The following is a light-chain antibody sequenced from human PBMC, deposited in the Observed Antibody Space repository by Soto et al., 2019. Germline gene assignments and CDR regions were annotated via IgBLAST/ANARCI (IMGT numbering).Light chain of an antibody. CDR1: QSVLYGSNNNNY. CDR3: HQYYSTPWT. CDR2: WAS. V-gene: IGKV4-1*01. J-gene: IGKJ1*01. Sequence: DIVLAQSPESLAVSLGERATINCKSSQSVLYGSNNNNYLARYQQKPGQPPQLLIYWASTRESGVPDRFSGGGSGTEFTLTISSLQAEDVAVYYCHQYYSTPWTFGQGTKVDIK.